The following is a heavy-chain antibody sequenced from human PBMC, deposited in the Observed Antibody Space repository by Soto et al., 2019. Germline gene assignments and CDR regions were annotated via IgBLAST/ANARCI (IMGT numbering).Heavy chain of an antibody. CDR1: GFIFSDPS. Sequence: QVQLVESGGGLVKPGGSLRLSCSASGFIFSDPSLSWIRQAPGKGLEWVSYIGRDTDYTNYLDSVKGRVIISRDNSKNYQFLQMNSLRPEDTAVYYCVIGGGSSSRYFSPDTCHNWFDSWGQGSLVTVSS. J-gene: IGHJ5*01. CDR2: IGRDTDYT. CDR3: VIGGGSSSRYFSPDTCHNWFDS. D-gene: IGHD3-9*01. V-gene: IGHV3-11*06.